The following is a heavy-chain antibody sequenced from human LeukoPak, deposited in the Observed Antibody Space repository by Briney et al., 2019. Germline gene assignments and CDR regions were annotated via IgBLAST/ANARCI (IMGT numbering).Heavy chain of an antibody. CDR2: IWYDGSNK. J-gene: IGHJ3*02. D-gene: IGHD7-27*01. CDR1: GFTFSSYG. V-gene: IGHV3-33*01. CDR3: HVTGIDAFDI. Sequence: QPGGSLRLSCAASGFTFSSYGMHWVRQAPGKGLEWVAVIWYDGSNKYYADSVKGRFTISRDNSKNTLYLQMNSLRAEDTAVYYCHVTGIDAFDIWGQGTMVTVSS.